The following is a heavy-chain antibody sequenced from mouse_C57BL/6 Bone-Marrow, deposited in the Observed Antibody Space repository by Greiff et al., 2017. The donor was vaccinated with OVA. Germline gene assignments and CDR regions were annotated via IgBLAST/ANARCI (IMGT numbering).Heavy chain of an antibody. D-gene: IGHD2-3*01. CDR2: IYPGGGYT. CDR1: GFTFTNSW. V-gene: IGHV1-63*01. J-gene: IGHJ1*03. Sequence: QVQLQQSGAELVRPGTSVKLSCKASGFTFTNSWIGWAKQRPEHGLEWIGGIYPGGGYTNYDAKFKGTATLTADKSSNTAYMQLSSLTSEDSAIYYCARGYENYCYLDDWGKGTTVTVSS. CDR3: ARGYENYCYLDD.